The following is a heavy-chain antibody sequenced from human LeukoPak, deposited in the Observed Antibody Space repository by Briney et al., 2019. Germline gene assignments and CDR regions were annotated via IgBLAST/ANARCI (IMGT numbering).Heavy chain of an antibody. D-gene: IGHD1-26*01. J-gene: IGHJ4*02. CDR1: GFTFSSYG. CDR2: ISYGGSNK. Sequence: PGGSLRLSCAASGFTFSSYGMHWVRQAPGKGLEWVAVISYGGSNKYHADSVKGRFTISRDNSKNTLYLQMNSLRAEDTAVYYCAKGLSGSYVGGFDYWGQGTLVTVSS. CDR3: AKGLSGSYVGGFDY. V-gene: IGHV3-30*18.